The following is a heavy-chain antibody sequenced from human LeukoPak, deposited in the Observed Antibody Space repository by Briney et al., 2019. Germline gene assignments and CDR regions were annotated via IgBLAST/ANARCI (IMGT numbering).Heavy chain of an antibody. D-gene: IGHD4-23*01. CDR1: GYSFTSYW. Sequence: GESLKISCKGSGYSFTSYWIGWVRQMPGKGLEWMGIIYPGDSDTRYSPSFQGQVTISADKSISTAYLQWSSLKASDTAMYYCARSLPLYGGKVYFGYWGQGTLVTVSS. CDR2: IYPGDSDT. V-gene: IGHV5-51*01. CDR3: ARSLPLYGGKVYFGY. J-gene: IGHJ4*02.